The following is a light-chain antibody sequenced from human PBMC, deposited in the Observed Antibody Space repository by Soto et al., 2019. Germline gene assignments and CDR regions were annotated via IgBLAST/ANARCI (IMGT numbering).Light chain of an antibody. J-gene: IGKJ1*01. V-gene: IGKV1-39*01. CDR1: QSISRN. CDR3: QQSYSLPPT. Sequence: DIQMTQSPSYLSASVGDRVTITCRASQSISRNLNWYQQKPGKAPQLLIYAAASLQSGVPSRFSGNGSGTDFTLTISSLQPEDFANYYCQQSYSLPPTFGHGTKVEIK. CDR2: AAA.